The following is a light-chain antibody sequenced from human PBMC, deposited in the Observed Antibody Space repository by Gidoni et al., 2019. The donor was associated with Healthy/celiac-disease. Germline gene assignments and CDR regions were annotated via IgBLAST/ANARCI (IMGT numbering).Light chain of an antibody. J-gene: IGLJ2*01. CDR3: SSYTSSSTV. V-gene: IGLV2-14*01. CDR2: EVS. CDR1: SSDVGGYNY. Sequence: QSALPQPASVSGSPGQSITISCTGTSSDVGGYNYVSWYQQHPGKDPKLMIYEVSNRPSGVSNRFSGSKSGNTASLTISGLQAEDEADYYCSSYTSSSTVFGGGTKLTVL.